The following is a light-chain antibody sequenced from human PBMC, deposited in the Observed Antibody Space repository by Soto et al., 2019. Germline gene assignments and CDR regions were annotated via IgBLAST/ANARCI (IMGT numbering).Light chain of an antibody. CDR1: QSISTS. CDR2: DAS. J-gene: IGKJ1*01. V-gene: IGKV1-39*01. Sequence: DNPMTQSPSSLSASVGDRVTITCRASQSISTSLCWFQQKPGRAPKLLISDASSLQSGVPSRFSGSGFGTDFTLTISSLEPEDFAVYFCQQYDSTPWTFGQGTRVESK. CDR3: QQYDSTPWT.